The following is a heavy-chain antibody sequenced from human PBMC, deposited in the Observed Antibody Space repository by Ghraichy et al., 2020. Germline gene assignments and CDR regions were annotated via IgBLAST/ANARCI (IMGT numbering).Heavy chain of an antibody. CDR3: ARRSPTLRASFFDP. D-gene: IGHD3-16*01. CDR1: GGSISSSSYY. J-gene: IGHJ5*02. Sequence: SETLSLTCTVSGGSISSSSYYWGWIRQPPGKGLEWIGSIYYSGSTYYNPSLKSRVTISVDTSKNQFSLKLSSVTAADTAVYYCARRSPTLRASFFDPWGQGTLVTVSS. CDR2: IYYSGST. V-gene: IGHV4-39*01.